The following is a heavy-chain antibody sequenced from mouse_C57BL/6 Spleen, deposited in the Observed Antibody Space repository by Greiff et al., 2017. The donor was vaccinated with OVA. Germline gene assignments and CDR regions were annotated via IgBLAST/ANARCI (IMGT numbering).Heavy chain of an antibody. V-gene: IGHV10-1*01. CDR1: GFSFNTYA. D-gene: IGHD2-3*01. CDR2: IRSKSNNYAT. Sequence: EVKLLESGGGLVQPKGSLKLSCAASGFSFNTYAMTWVRQAPGTGLEWVARIRSKSNNYATSYGDSVKDRCTISRDDSESMLYLQKNNLKTEYTAMYYCVRHEIYDGQGARDYWGQGTSVTVSS. J-gene: IGHJ4*01. CDR3: VRHEIYDGQGARDY.